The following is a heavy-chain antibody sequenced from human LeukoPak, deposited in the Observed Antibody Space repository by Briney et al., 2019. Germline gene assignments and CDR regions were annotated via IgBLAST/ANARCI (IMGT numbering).Heavy chain of an antibody. CDR2: IFSGGST. CDR3: AREAVTRNYFDY. V-gene: IGHV3-53*01. D-gene: IGHD4-17*01. Sequence: GGSLILSCAASGFTVSSNYMSWVRQAPGKGLEWVSIIFSGGSTYYADSVKGRFTISRDNSKNTLYLQMNSLRAEDTAVYYCAREAVTRNYFDYWGQGTLVTVSS. CDR1: GFTVSSNY. J-gene: IGHJ4*02.